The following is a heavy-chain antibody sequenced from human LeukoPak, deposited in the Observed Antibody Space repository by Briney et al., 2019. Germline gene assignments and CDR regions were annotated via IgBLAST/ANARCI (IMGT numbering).Heavy chain of an antibody. CDR2: IYTSGST. V-gene: IGHV4-61*02. CDR3: ARNGAAVRFLEWLSDTWFDP. J-gene: IGHJ5*02. Sequence: SETLSLTCTVSGGSISSGSYYWRWIRQPAGKGLEWIGRIYTSGSTNYNPSLKSRVTISVDTSKNQFSLKLSSVTAADTAVYYCARNGAAVRFLEWLSDTWFDPWGQGTLVTVSS. D-gene: IGHD3-3*01. CDR1: GGSISSGSYY.